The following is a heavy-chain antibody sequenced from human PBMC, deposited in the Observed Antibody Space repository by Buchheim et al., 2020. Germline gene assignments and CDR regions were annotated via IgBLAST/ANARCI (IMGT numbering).Heavy chain of an antibody. CDR1: GFTFSSYG. Sequence: EVHLLESGGDLVQPGGSLRLSCAASGFTFSSYGMSWVRQAPRKGLEWVTGISSSGDSTYYVDSVKGRFTISRDNSKNTLYLHMNSLRVEDTAVYLCAKDRPQNSDSRYFDYWGQGTL. CDR3: AKDRPQNSDSRYFDY. V-gene: IGHV3-23*01. CDR2: ISSSGDST. J-gene: IGHJ4*02. D-gene: IGHD4-11*01.